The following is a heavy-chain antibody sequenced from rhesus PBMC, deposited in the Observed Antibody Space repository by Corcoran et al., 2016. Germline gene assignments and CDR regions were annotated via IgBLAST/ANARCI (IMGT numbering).Heavy chain of an antibody. J-gene: IGHJ4*01. CDR3: AKLGYCTSTTCYVPFDY. D-gene: IGHD2-2*01. V-gene: IGHV3S42*01. CDR2: INSGGVST. Sequence: EVQLVESGGGLAKPGGSLRLSCAASGFTFSSYWMNWVRQTPGKGLEWISAINSGGVSTYYADSVKCRFTISRDNSKNTRSLQMNSMRAEDTAVYYCAKLGYCTSTTCYVPFDYWGQGVLVTVSS. CDR1: GFTFSSYW.